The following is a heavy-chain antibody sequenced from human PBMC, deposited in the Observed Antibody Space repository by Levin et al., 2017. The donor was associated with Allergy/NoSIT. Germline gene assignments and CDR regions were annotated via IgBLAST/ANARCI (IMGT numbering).Heavy chain of an antibody. CDR3: ARGGYYDIPFDY. CDR2: IYTSGST. V-gene: IGHV4-61*02. CDR1: GGSISSGSYY. J-gene: IGHJ4*02. D-gene: IGHD3-9*01. Sequence: SETLSLTCTVSGGSISSGSYYWSWIRQPAGKGLEWIGRIYTSGSTNYNPSLKSRVTISVDTSKNQFSLKLSSVTAADTAVYYCARGGYYDIPFDYWGQGTLVTVSS.